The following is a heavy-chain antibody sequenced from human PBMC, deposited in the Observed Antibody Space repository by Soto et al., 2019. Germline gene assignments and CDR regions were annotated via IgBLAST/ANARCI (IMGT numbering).Heavy chain of an antibody. Sequence: PSETLSLTCAVYGGSFSCYYWSWIRQPPGKGLEWIGEINHSGSTNYNPSLKSRVTISVDTSKNQFSLKLSSVTAADTAVYYCERGVAYDILTGYLHNNWFDPWGQGTLVTVSS. CDR2: INHSGST. CDR3: ERGVAYDILTGYLHNNWFDP. V-gene: IGHV4-34*01. D-gene: IGHD3-9*01. CDR1: GGSFSCYY. J-gene: IGHJ5*02.